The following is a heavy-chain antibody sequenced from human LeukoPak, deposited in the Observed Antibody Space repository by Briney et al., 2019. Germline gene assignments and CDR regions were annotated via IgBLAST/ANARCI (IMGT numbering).Heavy chain of an antibody. CDR2: INANGGGT. D-gene: IGHD5-18*01. CDR1: RYTVTGYY. J-gene: IGHJ1*01. V-gene: IGHV1-2*02. Sequence: ASVKVSCKASRYTVTGYYMHWVRLAPGQGFAGMGWINANGGGTNYAQKFQGRVIMTRDTSISKAYMELSSLRSDDTTVYYCAKESHGYSYGSLFQHWGQGTLVTVSS. CDR3: AKESHGYSYGSLFQH.